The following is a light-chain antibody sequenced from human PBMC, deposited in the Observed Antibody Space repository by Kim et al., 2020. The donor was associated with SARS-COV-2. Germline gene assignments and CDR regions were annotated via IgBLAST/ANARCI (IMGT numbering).Light chain of an antibody. J-gene: IGLJ2*01. V-gene: IGLV2-14*03. CDR1: SSDVVGYNF. CDR2: DVT. CDR3: SSYTSIKTVL. Sequence: GQSITISCTGSSSDVVGYNFVSWYQQHPGKAPKLMIFDVTYRPSWVSNRFSGSKSGNTASLTISGLQAEDEASYFCSSYTSIKTVLFGGGTQLTVL.